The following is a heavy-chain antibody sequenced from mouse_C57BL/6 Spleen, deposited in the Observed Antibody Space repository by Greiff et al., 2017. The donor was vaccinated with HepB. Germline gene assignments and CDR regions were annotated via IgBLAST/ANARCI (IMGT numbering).Heavy chain of an antibody. CDR1: GYAFSSSW. D-gene: IGHD2-1*01. Sequence: QVQLQQSGPELVKPGASVKISCKASGYAFSSSWMNWVKQRPGTGLEWIGRIYPGDGDTNYNGKFKGKATLTADKSSSTAYMQLSSLTSEDSAVYFCAKNYGNYVWYFDVWGTGTTVTVSS. J-gene: IGHJ1*03. CDR2: IYPGDGDT. CDR3: AKNYGNYVWYFDV. V-gene: IGHV1-82*01.